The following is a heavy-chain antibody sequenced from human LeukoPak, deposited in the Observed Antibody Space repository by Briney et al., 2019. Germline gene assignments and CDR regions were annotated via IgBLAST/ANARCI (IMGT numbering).Heavy chain of an antibody. CDR3: ARESNWYYYNSSGYRDAFDI. CDR2: IYYSGST. J-gene: IGHJ3*02. CDR1: GGSISSYY. Sequence: PSETLSLTCTVSGGSISSYYWSWIRQPPGKGLEWIGYIYYSGSTNYNPSLKSRVTISVDTSKNQFSLKLSSATAADTAVYYCARESNWYYYNSSGYRDAFDIWGQGTMVTVSS. V-gene: IGHV4-59*01. D-gene: IGHD3-22*01.